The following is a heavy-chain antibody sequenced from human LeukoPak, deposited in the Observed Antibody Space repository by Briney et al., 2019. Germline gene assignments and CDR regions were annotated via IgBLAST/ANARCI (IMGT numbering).Heavy chain of an antibody. CDR2: IIPIFGTA. J-gene: IGHJ4*02. D-gene: IGHD3-3*01. Sequence: SVKVSCKASGGTFSSYAISWVRQAPGQGLEWMGGIIPIFGTANYAQKFQGRVTITADESTSTAYMELSSLRSEDTAVYYCARAAGGYDVWSGYYGYWGQGTLVTVSS. V-gene: IGHV1-69*13. CDR3: ARAAGGYDVWSGYYGY. CDR1: GGTFSSYA.